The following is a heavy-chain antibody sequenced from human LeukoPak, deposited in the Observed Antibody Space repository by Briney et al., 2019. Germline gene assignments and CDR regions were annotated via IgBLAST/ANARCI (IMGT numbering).Heavy chain of an antibody. D-gene: IGHD4-17*01. V-gene: IGHV3-21*01. CDR2: ISGSSSYI. CDR3: ARDGDGDYVSDY. Sequence: GGSLRLSCAASGFTFSSYSMNWVRQAPGKGLEWVSSISGSSSYIYYADSVKGRFTISRDNAKNSLYLQMNSLRAEDTAVYYCARDGDGDYVSDYWGQGTLVTVSS. J-gene: IGHJ4*02. CDR1: GFTFSSYS.